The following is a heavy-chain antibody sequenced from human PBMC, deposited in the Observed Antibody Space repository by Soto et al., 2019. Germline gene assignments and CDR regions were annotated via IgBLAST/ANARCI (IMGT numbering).Heavy chain of an antibody. V-gene: IGHV3-30-3*01. CDR2: ISYDGSNK. CDR3: ARDSYSSSSHLHPKYYYHYGMDV. Sequence: GGSLRLSCAASGFTFSSYAMHWARQAPGKGLEWVAVISYDGSNKYYADSVKGRFTISRDNSKNTLYLQMNSLRAEDTAVYYCARDSYSSSSHLHPKYYYHYGMDVWGQGTTVTVSS. D-gene: IGHD6-13*01. J-gene: IGHJ6*02. CDR1: GFTFSSYA.